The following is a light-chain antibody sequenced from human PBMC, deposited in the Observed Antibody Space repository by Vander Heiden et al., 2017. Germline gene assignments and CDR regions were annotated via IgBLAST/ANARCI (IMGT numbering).Light chain of an antibody. V-gene: IGKV1-6*01. J-gene: IGKJ4*01. CDR1: QDIGDD. Sequence: ESQDIGDDLCWYQQKPGKAPKLLIYAASILQSGVPTRFSGSGYGTDFTLTISSLQPDDLATYYCLQDEIYPLTFGGGTKVEI. CDR3: LQDEIYPLT. CDR2: AAS.